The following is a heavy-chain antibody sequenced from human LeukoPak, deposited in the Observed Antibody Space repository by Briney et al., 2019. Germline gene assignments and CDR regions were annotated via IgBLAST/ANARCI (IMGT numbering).Heavy chain of an antibody. D-gene: IGHD3-3*01. CDR3: ARDGTIFGVVFDY. V-gene: IGHV3-23*01. J-gene: IGHJ4*02. CDR2: ISGSGGST. Sequence: PGGSLRLSCAASGFTFSSYAMSWVRQAPGKGLEWVSAISGSGGSTYYADSVKGRFTISRDNSKNTLYLQMNSLRAEDTAVYYCARDGTIFGVVFDYWGQGTLVTVSS. CDR1: GFTFSSYA.